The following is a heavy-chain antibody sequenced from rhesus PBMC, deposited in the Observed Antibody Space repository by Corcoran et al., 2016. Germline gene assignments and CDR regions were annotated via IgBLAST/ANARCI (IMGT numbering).Heavy chain of an antibody. J-gene: IGHJ1*01. CDR3: AREATRVVAIHFEF. V-gene: IGHV4-106*01. Sequence: QVQLQESGPGLVKPSETLSLTCAVSGGSISDDYYWSWIRQPPGKGLEWIGYIYGSGGGTNYNPSLKNRVTISIATAKNQFSLKLSSVTAADTAVYYCAREATRVVAIHFEFWGQGALVTVSS. CDR2: IYGSGGGT. CDR1: GGSISDDYY. D-gene: IGHD3-16*01.